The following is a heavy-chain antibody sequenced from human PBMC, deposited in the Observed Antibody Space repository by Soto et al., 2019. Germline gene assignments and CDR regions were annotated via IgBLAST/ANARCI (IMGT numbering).Heavy chain of an antibody. CDR2: IHPGDSDT. CDR1: GDSFTTYW. CDR3: ARLSLLTKGFDY. V-gene: IGHV5-51*01. D-gene: IGHD3-10*01. J-gene: IGHJ4*02. Sequence: PVESLRICCKDSGDSFTTYWIVWVLQMPGKGLEWMGMIHPGDSDTRYSPSFQGQVTISADRSISTAYLQWSGLKASDTAMYYCARLSLLTKGFDYWGQGTMVTVSS.